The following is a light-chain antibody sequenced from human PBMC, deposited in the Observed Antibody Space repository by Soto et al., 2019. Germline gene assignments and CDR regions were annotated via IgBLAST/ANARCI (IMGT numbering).Light chain of an antibody. J-gene: IGKJ4*01. CDR1: QDINNW. V-gene: IGKV1D-12*01. CDR3: QQANSFPLT. Sequence: DIQVTQSPSSVSASVGDRVTITCRASQDINNWLAWYQQKPGKTPKLLIYTTSNLQSGVPSRFSGSGSGTDFTLTISSLQPEDFATYYCQQANSFPLTFGGGTKVEIK. CDR2: TTS.